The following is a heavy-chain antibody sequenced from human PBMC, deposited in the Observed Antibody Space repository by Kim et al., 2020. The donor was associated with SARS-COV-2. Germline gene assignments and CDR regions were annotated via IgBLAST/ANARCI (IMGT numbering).Heavy chain of an antibody. D-gene: IGHD3-16*02. CDR3: ASLYRRKLNDAFDI. V-gene: IGHV1-24*01. Sequence: ASVKVSCKVSGYTLTELSMHWVRQAPGKGLEWMGGFDPEDGETIYAQKFQGRVTMTEDTSTDTAYMELSSLRSEDTAVYYCASLYRRKLNDAFDIWGQGTMVTVSS. CDR1: GYTLTELS. CDR2: FDPEDGET. J-gene: IGHJ3*02.